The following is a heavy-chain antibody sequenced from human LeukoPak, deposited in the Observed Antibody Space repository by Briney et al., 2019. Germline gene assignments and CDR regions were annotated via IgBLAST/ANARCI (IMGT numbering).Heavy chain of an antibody. CDR2: INGGSGNT. D-gene: IGHD2-2*01. CDR1: GYSFTGYS. Sequence: ATVTVSCTASGYSFTGYSLHWVRQAPGQRLEWMGWINGGSGNTKYSQNFQGRVTITRDTSASTAYMELSSLRSEDTAVYYCARDWGYQLIAYWGQGTLVTVSS. CDR3: ARDWGYQLIAY. J-gene: IGHJ4*02. V-gene: IGHV1-3*01.